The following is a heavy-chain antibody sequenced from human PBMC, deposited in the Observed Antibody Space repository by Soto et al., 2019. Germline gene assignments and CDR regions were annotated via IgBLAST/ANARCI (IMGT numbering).Heavy chain of an antibody. CDR3: AREYRSSSGRFDN. J-gene: IGHJ4*02. CDR2: IIPIFGTP. Sequence: QVQLVQSGAEVKKPGSSVKVSCKASGGSFSSYAISWVRQAPGQGLEWMGGIIPIFGTPSYAQKFQGRVTIAADESTTTAYMDLSSLRSEDTAVYYGAREYRSSSGRFDNWGQGTLVTVSS. CDR1: GGSFSSYA. V-gene: IGHV1-69*01. D-gene: IGHD6-6*01.